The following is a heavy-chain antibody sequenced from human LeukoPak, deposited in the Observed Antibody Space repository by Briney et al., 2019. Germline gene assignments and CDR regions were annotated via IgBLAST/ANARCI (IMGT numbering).Heavy chain of an antibody. CDR1: GFTFSTYV. J-gene: IGHJ4*02. D-gene: IGHD3-22*01. Sequence: PGESLTLSCAASGFTFSTYVMIWVRQAPGKGLEWVSAITGTGGDTYYADSVKGRFTISGDNSKSTLYLQMNSLRAEDTAVYYCVKGSSDSRPYYFDSWGQGTLVTVSS. CDR3: VKGSSDSRPYYFDS. CDR2: ITGTGGDT. V-gene: IGHV3-23*01.